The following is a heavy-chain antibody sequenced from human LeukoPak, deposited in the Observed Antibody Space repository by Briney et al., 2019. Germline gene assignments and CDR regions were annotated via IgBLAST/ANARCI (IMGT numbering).Heavy chain of an antibody. D-gene: IGHD1-1*01. CDR3: AKSVQLERRGFDY. CDR2: ISGSGGST. V-gene: IGHV3-23*01. CDR1: GFTFSSYA. Sequence: GGSLRLSCAASGFTFSSYAMGWVRQAPGKGLEWVSAISGSGGSTYYADSVKGRFTISRDNSRNTLYLQMNSLRAEDTAVYYCAKSVQLERRGFDYWGQGTLVTVSS. J-gene: IGHJ4*02.